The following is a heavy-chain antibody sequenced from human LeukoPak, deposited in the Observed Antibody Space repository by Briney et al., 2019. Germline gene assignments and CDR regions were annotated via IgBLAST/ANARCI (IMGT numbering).Heavy chain of an antibody. Sequence: PGGSLRLSCAVSGFTVSSDYMTWVRQAPGKGLEWVSLIYGDTVTTYADSVKGRFTISRGNSKNTLYLQMNSLRVEDTVMYYCVRDKGVGRTERFDSWGQGTLVTVSS. CDR1: GFTVSSDY. V-gene: IGHV3-53*01. CDR2: IYGDTVT. J-gene: IGHJ4*02. D-gene: IGHD1-26*01. CDR3: VRDKGVGRTERFDS.